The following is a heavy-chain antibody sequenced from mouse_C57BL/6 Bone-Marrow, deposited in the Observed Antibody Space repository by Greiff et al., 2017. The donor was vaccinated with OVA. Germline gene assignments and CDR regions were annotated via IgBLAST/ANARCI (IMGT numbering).Heavy chain of an antibody. CDR3: ARRTPPYYGSSSFAY. CDR1: GFTFSSYG. J-gene: IGHJ3*01. V-gene: IGHV5-6*02. CDR2: ISSGGSYT. Sequence: KLMESGGDLVKPGGSLKLSCAASGFTFSSYGMSWVRQTPDKRLEWVATISSGGSYTYYPDSVKGRFTISRDNAKNTLYLQMSSLKSEDTAMYFCARRTPPYYGSSSFAYWGQGTLVTVSA. D-gene: IGHD1-1*01.